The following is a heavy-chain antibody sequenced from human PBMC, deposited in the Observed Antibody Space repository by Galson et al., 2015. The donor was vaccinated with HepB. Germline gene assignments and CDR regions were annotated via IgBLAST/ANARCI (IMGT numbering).Heavy chain of an antibody. V-gene: IGHV1-69*04. J-gene: IGHJ5*02. Sequence: SVKVSCKASRGTFSSYAISWVRQAPGQGLEWMGRIIPILGIANYAQKFQGGVTITADKSTSTAYMELSSLRSEDTAVYYCARFSYSITMVRGVDLSTAWGQGTLVTVSS. D-gene: IGHD3-10*01. CDR1: RGTFSSYA. CDR3: ARFSYSITMVRGVDLSTA. CDR2: IIPILGIA.